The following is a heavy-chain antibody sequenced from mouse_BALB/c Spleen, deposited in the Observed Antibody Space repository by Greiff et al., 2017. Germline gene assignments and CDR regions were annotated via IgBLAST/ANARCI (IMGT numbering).Heavy chain of an antibody. V-gene: IGHV1-26*01. D-gene: IGHD1-2*01. J-gene: IGHJ3*01. CDR2: INPYNGGT. CDR1: GYSFTGYT. CDR3: ARGGNYDGGTGFAY. Sequence: VEPGASMKISCKASGYSFTGYTMNWVKQSHGKNLEWIGLINPYNGGTSYNQKFKGKATLTVDKSSSTAYMELLSLTSEDSAVYYCARGGNYDGGTGFAYWGQGTLVTVSA.